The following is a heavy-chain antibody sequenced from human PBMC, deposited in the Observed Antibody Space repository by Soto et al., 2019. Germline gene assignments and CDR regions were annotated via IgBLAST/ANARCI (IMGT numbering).Heavy chain of an antibody. J-gene: IGHJ4*02. CDR1: GGSFSGYY. CDR3: AKASTYEYVWGSFRYYFDH. V-gene: IGHV4-34*01. D-gene: IGHD3-16*02. Sequence: QVQLQQWGAGLLKPSETLSLTCAVYGGSFSGYYWSWIRQPPGKGLEWIGEINHSGSTNYNPSLKSRVTISVDTSKNQFSLKLSSVTAADTAVYYCAKASTYEYVWGSFRYYFDHWGQGALVTVSS. CDR2: INHSGST.